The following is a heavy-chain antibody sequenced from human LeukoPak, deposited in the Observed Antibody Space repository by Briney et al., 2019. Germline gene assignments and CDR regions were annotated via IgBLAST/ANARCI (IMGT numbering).Heavy chain of an antibody. CDR2: IGISSGNT. CDR3: ARDYKYAFDN. D-gene: IGHD5-24*01. CDR1: GFRFSDYS. Sequence: GGSLRLSCAASGFRFSDYSMNWVRQAPGKGLEWISYIGISSGNTNYADSVKGRFTISGDKAKNSLYLRMNSLRVEDTAVYYCARDYKYAFDNWGQGTLVTVSS. J-gene: IGHJ4*02. V-gene: IGHV3-48*01.